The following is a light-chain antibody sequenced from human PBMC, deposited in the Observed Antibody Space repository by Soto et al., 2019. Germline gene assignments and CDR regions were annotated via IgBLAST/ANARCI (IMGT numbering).Light chain of an antibody. V-gene: IGKV3-20*01. Sequence: ETVLSQTPGTLSLSPGERGTLSCWASQSVGSGYLAWYQQKPGQAPRLLIFGASNRATGIPDRFSGSGSGTDFTLTSSSLQSEDFAVYYCQQYNNWPPWTFGQGTNVEIK. CDR3: QQYNNWPPWT. CDR2: GAS. J-gene: IGKJ1*01. CDR1: QSVGSGY.